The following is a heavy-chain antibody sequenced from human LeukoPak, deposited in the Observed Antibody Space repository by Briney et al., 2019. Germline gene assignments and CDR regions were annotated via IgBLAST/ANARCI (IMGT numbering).Heavy chain of an antibody. Sequence: ASVKVSCKASGYTFTSYDINWVRQATGQGLEWMGWMNPNSGNTGYAQKLQGRVTMTRNTSISTAYMELSSLRSEDTAVYYCARVPGGSYGPDFDYWGQGTLVTVSS. D-gene: IGHD5-18*01. J-gene: IGHJ4*02. V-gene: IGHV1-8*01. CDR1: GYTFTSYD. CDR2: MNPNSGNT. CDR3: ARVPGGSYGPDFDY.